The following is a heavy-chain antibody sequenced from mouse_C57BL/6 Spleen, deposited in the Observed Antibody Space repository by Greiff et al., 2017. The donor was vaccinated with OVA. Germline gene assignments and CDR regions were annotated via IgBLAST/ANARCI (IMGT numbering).Heavy chain of an antibody. J-gene: IGHJ2*01. V-gene: IGHV1-26*01. Sequence: EVQLQQSGPELVKPGASVKISCKASGYTFTDYYMNWVKQSHGKSLEWIGDINPNNGGTSYNQKFKGKATLTVDKSSSTAYMELRSLTSEDSAVYYCARDPFYYYGSSYYFDYWGQGTTLTVSS. CDR2: INPNNGGT. D-gene: IGHD1-1*01. CDR1: GYTFTDYY. CDR3: ARDPFYYYGSSYYFDY.